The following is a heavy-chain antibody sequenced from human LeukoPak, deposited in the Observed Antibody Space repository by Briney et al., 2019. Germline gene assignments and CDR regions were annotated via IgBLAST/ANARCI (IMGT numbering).Heavy chain of an antibody. CDR2: INLSGGST. CDR3: VRHNHMDV. CDR1: GYTFTSYY. J-gene: IGHJ6*02. Sequence: ASVKVSCKASGYTFTSYYMHWVRQAPGQGLEWMAIINLSGGSTDYTQKFRGRVTMTRDTSTSTVYMELSSLRSEDTAVYYCVRHNHMDVWGQGTTVTVSS. V-gene: IGHV1-46*01.